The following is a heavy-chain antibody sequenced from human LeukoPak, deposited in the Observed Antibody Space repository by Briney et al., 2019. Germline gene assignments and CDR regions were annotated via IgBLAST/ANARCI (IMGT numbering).Heavy chain of an antibody. CDR2: IYTGGST. V-gene: IGHV3-66*01. Sequence: GGSLRLSCAASGFTVSNNYINWARQAPGKGLEWVSVIYTGGSTYYADSVKDRFTISRDNSKNTVYLQMNSLRAEDTAVYYCAREGSSWYWLDPWGQGTLVTASS. CDR1: GFTVSNNY. D-gene: IGHD6-13*01. CDR3: AREGSSWYWLDP. J-gene: IGHJ5*02.